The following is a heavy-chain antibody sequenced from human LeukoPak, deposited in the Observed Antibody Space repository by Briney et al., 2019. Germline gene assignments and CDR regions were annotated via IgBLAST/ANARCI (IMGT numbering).Heavy chain of an antibody. J-gene: IGHJ3*02. D-gene: IGHD3-22*01. V-gene: IGHV1-2*02. Sequence: ASVKVSCKASGYTFTGYYMHWVRQAPGQGLEWMGWINPNSGGTNYAQKFQGRVTMTRDTSMSTVYMELSSLRSEDTAVYYCARGRNYYDSSRYYYEGDAFDIWGQGTMVTVSS. CDR2: INPNSGGT. CDR3: ARGRNYYDSSRYYYEGDAFDI. CDR1: GYTFTGYY.